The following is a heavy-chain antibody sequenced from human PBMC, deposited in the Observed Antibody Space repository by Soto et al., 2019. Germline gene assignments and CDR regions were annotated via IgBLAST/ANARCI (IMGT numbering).Heavy chain of an antibody. CDR3: ARCPHIAVDHYKKYYFDY. J-gene: IGHJ4*02. CDR2: INTSGGTT. CDR1: GYTFTYNF. V-gene: IGHV1-46*01. Sequence: GASVKVSCKASGYTFTYNFMHWVRQAPGQGLEWMGIINTSGGTTRAAQRFQDRVTMTRDTPTSTVYMELSSLRSEDTAVYFCARCPHIAVDHYKKYYFDYWGQGTLVTVSS. D-gene: IGHD2-15*01.